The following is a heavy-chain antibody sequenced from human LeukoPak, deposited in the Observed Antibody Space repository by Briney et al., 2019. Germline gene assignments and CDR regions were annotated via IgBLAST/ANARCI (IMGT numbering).Heavy chain of an antibody. CDR1: GQTFNSYG. J-gene: IGHJ4*02. V-gene: IGHV1-18*01. D-gene: IGHD1-26*01. CDR2: ISASKANT. Sequence: ASVKISCKASGQTFNSYGISWVRQAPGQGLEWMGWISASKANTKYAQKLQGRVTMTTDTSTNTAYMELRSLTSDDTAVYYCARGWELRDWGQGTLVTVSS. CDR3: ARGWELRD.